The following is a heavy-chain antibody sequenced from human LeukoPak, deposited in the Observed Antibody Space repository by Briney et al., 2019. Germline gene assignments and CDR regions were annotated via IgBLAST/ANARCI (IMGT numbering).Heavy chain of an antibody. D-gene: IGHD2-15*01. CDR1: GGSISSSSYY. CDR3: ARGPRCSGGSCYSVRVDP. Sequence: SETLSLTCTVSGGSISSSSYYWSWIRQPPGKGMEWIGEINHSGSTNYNPSLKSRVTISVDTSKNQFSLKLSSVTAADTAVYYCARGPRCSGGSCYSVRVDPWGQGTLVTVSS. CDR2: INHSGST. J-gene: IGHJ5*02. V-gene: IGHV4-39*07.